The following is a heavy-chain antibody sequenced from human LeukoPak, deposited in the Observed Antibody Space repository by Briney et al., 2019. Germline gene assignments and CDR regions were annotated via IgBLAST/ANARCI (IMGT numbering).Heavy chain of an antibody. Sequence: HPGGSLRLSCAASGFTVSSNYMSWVRQAPGKGLEWVSVIYSGGSTYYADSVKGRFTISRDNSKNTLYLQMNSLRAEDTAVCYCAREGSHGDYSYWGQGTLVTVSS. J-gene: IGHJ4*02. CDR3: AREGSHGDYSY. D-gene: IGHD4-17*01. V-gene: IGHV3-53*01. CDR2: IYSGGST. CDR1: GFTVSSNY.